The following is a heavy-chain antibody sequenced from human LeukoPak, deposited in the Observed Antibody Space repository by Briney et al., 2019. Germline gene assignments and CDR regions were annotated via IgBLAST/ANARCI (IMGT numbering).Heavy chain of an antibody. CDR1: GFSFSDYY. CDR2: ISNSGGAM. D-gene: IGHD2-2*01. Sequence: GGSLRLSCAATGFSFSDYYMNWFRQVPGKGLEWISYISNSGGAMFYADSVKGRFTVSRDNSKNTLYLQMNSLRAEDTAVYYCARDRGEYEWDVWGKGTTVTVSS. V-gene: IGHV3-11*01. J-gene: IGHJ6*04. CDR3: ARDRGEYEWDV.